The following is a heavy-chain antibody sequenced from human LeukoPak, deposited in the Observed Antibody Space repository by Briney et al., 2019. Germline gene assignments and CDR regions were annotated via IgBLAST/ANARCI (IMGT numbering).Heavy chain of an antibody. D-gene: IGHD6-13*01. CDR1: GFTFSSYG. J-gene: IGHJ4*02. Sequence: GGSLRLSCAASGFTFSSYGMPWVRQAPGKGLEWVAVISYDGSNKYYADSVKGRFTISRDNSKNTLYLQMNSLRAEDTAVYYCAKDRQQLSGGCFDYWGQGTLVTVSS. CDR3: AKDRQQLSGGCFDY. V-gene: IGHV3-30*18. CDR2: ISYDGSNK.